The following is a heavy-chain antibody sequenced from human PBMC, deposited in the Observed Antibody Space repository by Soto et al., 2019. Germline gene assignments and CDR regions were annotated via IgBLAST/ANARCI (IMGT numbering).Heavy chain of an antibody. CDR3: ARDRVYSGSYPPPLYYYYGMDV. D-gene: IGHD1-26*01. V-gene: IGHV1-18*01. Sequence: ASVKVSCKASGYTFTSYGISWVRQAPGQGLEWMGWISAYNGNTNYAQKLQGRVTMTTDTSTSTAYMELRSLRSDDTAVYYCARDRVYSGSYPPPLYYYYGMDVWGQGTTVTVSS. J-gene: IGHJ6*02. CDR2: ISAYNGNT. CDR1: GYTFTSYG.